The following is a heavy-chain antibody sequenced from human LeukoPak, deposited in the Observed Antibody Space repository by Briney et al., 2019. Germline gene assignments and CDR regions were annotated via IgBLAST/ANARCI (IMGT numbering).Heavy chain of an antibody. CDR3: ASLASSFLGPTGYDAFDI. Sequence: ASVKVSCKASGYTFTGYYMHWVRQAPGQGLEWMGGIIPIFGIANYAQKFQGRVTITTDESTSTAYMELSSLRSEDTAVYYCASLASSFLGPTGYDAFDIWGQGTMVTVSS. CDR1: GYTFTGYY. V-gene: IGHV1-69*05. CDR2: IIPIFGIA. J-gene: IGHJ3*02. D-gene: IGHD6-6*01.